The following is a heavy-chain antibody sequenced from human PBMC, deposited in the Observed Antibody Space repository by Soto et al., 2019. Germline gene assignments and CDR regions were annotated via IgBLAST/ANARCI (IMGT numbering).Heavy chain of an antibody. J-gene: IGHJ4*02. D-gene: IGHD3-10*01. Sequence: QVQLVQSGPEMKKPGASVKVTCRSSGYNYRSYGVTWLRQAPGQGPEWMGWISAYNGNTKYGQSLQDRLIMTIATATSTAYMELRSLRSDDTAVYYCARAGVGSYGYFDYWGQGTLVSVSS. V-gene: IGHV1-18*01. CDR3: ARAGVGSYGYFDY. CDR2: ISAYNGNT. CDR1: GYNYRSYG.